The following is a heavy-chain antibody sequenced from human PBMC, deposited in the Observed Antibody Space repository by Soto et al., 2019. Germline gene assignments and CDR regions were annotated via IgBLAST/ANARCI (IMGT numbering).Heavy chain of an antibody. V-gene: IGHV3-48*03. Sequence: EVQLVESGGGLVQPGGSLRLSCAASGFTFSSYEMNWVRQAPGKRLEWVSYISSSGSTIYYADSVKGRFTISRDNAKNTRYLQMNSLRAEDTAVYSCARDSSRDYDDFWGGSPSFDPWGQGTLVTVSS. CDR3: ARDSSRDYDDFWGGSPSFDP. D-gene: IGHD3-3*01. CDR2: ISSSGSTI. J-gene: IGHJ5*02. CDR1: GFTFSSYE.